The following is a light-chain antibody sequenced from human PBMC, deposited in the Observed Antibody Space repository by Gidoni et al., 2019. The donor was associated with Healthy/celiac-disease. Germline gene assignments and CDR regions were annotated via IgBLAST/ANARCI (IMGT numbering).Light chain of an antibody. CDR2: FGS. Sequence: DIVMTQSPLSLPVTPGEPASISCRSSQSLLHSNGYNYLAWYLQNPGQSPQLLIYFGSNRASGVPDRFSGSGSGTDFTLKISRVEAEDVGVYYCMQDLKTRFTFGPGTKVDIK. CDR1: QSLLHSNGYNY. V-gene: IGKV2-28*01. J-gene: IGKJ3*01. CDR3: MQDLKTRFT.